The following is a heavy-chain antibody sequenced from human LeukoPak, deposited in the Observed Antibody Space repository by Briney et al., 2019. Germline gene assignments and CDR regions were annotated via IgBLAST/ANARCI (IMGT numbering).Heavy chain of an antibody. J-gene: IGHJ5*02. Sequence: GASVKVSCKASGYTFTGYYMHWVRQAPGQGLEWMGWINPNSGGTNYAQKFQGRVTMTRDTSISTAYMELSRLRSDDTAVYYCARGIVVVPADWFDPWGQGTLVTVSS. CDR2: INPNSGGT. CDR1: GYTFTGYY. V-gene: IGHV1-2*02. D-gene: IGHD2-2*01. CDR3: ARGIVVVPADWFDP.